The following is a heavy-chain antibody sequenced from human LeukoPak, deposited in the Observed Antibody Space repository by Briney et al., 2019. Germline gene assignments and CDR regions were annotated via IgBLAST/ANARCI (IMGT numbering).Heavy chain of an antibody. Sequence: SSETLSLTCAVYGGSFSGYYWSWIRQPPGKGLEWIGEINHSGSTNYNPSLKSRVTISVDTPKNQFSLKLSSVTAADTAVYYCARERGDEQRNAFDIWGQGTMVTVSS. CDR2: INHSGST. V-gene: IGHV4-34*01. D-gene: IGHD5-24*01. J-gene: IGHJ3*02. CDR1: GGSFSGYY. CDR3: ARERGDEQRNAFDI.